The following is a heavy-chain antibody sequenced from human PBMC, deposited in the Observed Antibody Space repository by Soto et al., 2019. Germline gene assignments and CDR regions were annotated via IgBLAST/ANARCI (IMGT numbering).Heavy chain of an antibody. CDR1: GGSISSSSYY. J-gene: IGHJ4*02. V-gene: IGHV4-39*01. CDR3: VAGNDY. D-gene: IGHD6-19*01. CDR2: IFYSGST. Sequence: PSETLSLTCTVSGGSISSSSYYWGWIRQPPGKGLEWIGSIFYSGSTYYNPSLKSRVTVSVDTSKNQISLKLSSVTAADTAVYYCVAGNDYWGQGTLVTVSS.